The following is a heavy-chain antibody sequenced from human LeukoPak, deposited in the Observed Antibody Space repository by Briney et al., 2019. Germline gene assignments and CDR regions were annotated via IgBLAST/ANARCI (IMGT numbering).Heavy chain of an antibody. D-gene: IGHD3-10*01. CDR3: AKDLMGLLWFGEFPDF. Sequence: GSLRLSCAASGFTFRTYAMSWVRQAPGKGLEWVSGISDSGDGTYYAESVKGRFTISRDNSKNTLYLQMNSLRAEDTAVYYCAKDLMGLLWFGEFPDFWGQGTLVTASS. J-gene: IGHJ4*02. CDR1: GFTFRTYA. CDR2: ISDSGDGT. V-gene: IGHV3-23*01.